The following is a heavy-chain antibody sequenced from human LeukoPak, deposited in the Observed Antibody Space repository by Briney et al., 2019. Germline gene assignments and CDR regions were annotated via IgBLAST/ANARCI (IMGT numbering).Heavy chain of an antibody. J-gene: IGHJ4*02. Sequence: PSETLSLTCIVSGGXITNYYWSWIRQSPGKGLEWIGFIYNTGRTNYNPSLQSRVTMSIDTSKNQFSLKLSSVTAADTAVYYCARQGELAIDYWGQGTLVTVSS. V-gene: IGHV4-59*08. CDR2: IYNTGRT. CDR3: ARQGELAIDY. D-gene: IGHD1-26*01. CDR1: GGXITNYY.